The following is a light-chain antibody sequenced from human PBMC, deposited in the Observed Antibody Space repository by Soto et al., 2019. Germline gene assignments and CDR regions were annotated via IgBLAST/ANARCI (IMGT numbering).Light chain of an antibody. CDR1: QSVSSNS. CDR2: GAS. CDR3: HQRSNWPLT. V-gene: IGKV3D-20*02. J-gene: IGKJ4*01. Sequence: ESVLTQSPGTLSLSPGERATLSCRASQSVSSNSLAWYQQKPGQAPRLLIYGASSRATGIPDRFSGSGSGTDFTLTISRLEPEDFAVYYCHQRSNWPLTFGGGTKLEIK.